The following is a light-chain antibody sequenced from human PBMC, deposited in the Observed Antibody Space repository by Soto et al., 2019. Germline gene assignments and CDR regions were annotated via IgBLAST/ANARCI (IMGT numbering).Light chain of an antibody. J-gene: IGKJ1*01. Sequence: EIVLTQSPGTLSLSPGERATLSCRASQSVSSGNLAWYQQKPGQAPRLLIFGACGRATGLQERFSGSGSATDFRITISRLEPEDLVVYYCQQRSNSPWTFGQGTKVDI. CDR1: QSVSSGN. V-gene: IGKV3D-20*02. CDR2: GAC. CDR3: QQRSNSPWT.